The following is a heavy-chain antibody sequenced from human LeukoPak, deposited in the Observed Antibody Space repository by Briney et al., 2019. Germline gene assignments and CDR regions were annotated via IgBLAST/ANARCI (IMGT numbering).Heavy chain of an antibody. D-gene: IGHD1-26*01. V-gene: IGHV3-33*01. Sequence: GGSLRLSCAASGFTFSSYGMHWVRQAPGKGLEWVAVIWYDGSNKYYADSVKGRFTISRDNSKNTLYLQMNSLRAEDTAVYYCARHATIVGAIDYWGQGTLVTVSS. CDR3: ARHATIVGAIDY. CDR2: IWYDGSNK. CDR1: GFTFSSYG. J-gene: IGHJ4*02.